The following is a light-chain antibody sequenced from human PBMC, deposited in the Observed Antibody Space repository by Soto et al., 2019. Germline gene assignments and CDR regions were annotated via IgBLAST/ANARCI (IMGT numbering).Light chain of an antibody. CDR2: KAS. J-gene: IGKJ1*01. V-gene: IGKV1-5*03. Sequence: DIQMTQSPSTLSASVGDTVTITCRASQSISTWLAWYQQKPGKAPKLLIYKASSLQGGVPSRFSGIGSGTEFTLTISSLQPDDFETYYCQQYNFYSRTFGQGTKVEIK. CDR1: QSISTW. CDR3: QQYNFYSRT.